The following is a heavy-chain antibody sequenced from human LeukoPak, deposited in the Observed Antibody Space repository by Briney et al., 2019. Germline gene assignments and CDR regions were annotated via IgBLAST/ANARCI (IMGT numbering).Heavy chain of an antibody. J-gene: IGHJ4*02. Sequence: ASVKVSCKTSGYTFAGHHIHWVRQAPGQGLEWMGWTNPSSGDTKYAQNFRDRVIMTRDTSISTAYMDLSRLSSDDTAIYYCARAGHDSSGYSFRLDYWGQGTLVTVSS. D-gene: IGHD3-22*01. CDR1: GYTFAGHH. CDR2: TNPSSGDT. V-gene: IGHV1-2*02. CDR3: ARAGHDSSGYSFRLDY.